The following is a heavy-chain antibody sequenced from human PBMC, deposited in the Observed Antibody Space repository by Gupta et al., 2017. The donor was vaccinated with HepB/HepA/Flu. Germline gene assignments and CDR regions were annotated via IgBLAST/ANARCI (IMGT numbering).Heavy chain of an antibody. CDR2: INHSGST. V-gene: IGHV4-34*01. J-gene: IGHJ3*02. Sequence: QVQLQQWGAGLLKPSETLSLTCAVYGGSFSGYYWSWIRQPPGKGLEWIGEINHSGSTNYNPSLKSRVTISVDTSKNQFSLKLSSVTAADTAVYYCARGRGGPAAALDAFDIWGQGTMVTVSS. D-gene: IGHD2-2*01. CDR1: GGSFSGYY. CDR3: ARGRGGPAAALDAFDI.